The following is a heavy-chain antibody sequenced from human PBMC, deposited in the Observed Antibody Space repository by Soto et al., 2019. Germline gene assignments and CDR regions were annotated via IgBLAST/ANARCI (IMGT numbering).Heavy chain of an antibody. D-gene: IGHD3-10*01. Sequence: ASVKVSCKASGYTFTSYGISWVRQAPGQGLEWMGWISACNGNTNYAQKPQGRVTMTSDTSTSTAYMELRSLRSDDTAVYYCARVGVGKVRGLYGMDVWGQGTTVTVSS. V-gene: IGHV1-18*01. J-gene: IGHJ6*02. CDR2: ISACNGNT. CDR3: ARVGVGKVRGLYGMDV. CDR1: GYTFTSYG.